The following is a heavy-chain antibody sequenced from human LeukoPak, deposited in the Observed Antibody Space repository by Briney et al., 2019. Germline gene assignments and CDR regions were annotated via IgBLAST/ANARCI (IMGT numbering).Heavy chain of an antibody. J-gene: IGHJ4*02. CDR3: AKAAYSYGFLFDS. CDR1: GFTFSTYA. D-gene: IGHD5-18*01. Sequence: SGGSLRLSCTASGFTFSTYAMTWVRQAPGKGLEWVSAISNGGGSAFYADSVKGRFTISRDNSKNTLYLQMNSLRAEDTAIFYCAKAAYSYGFLFDSWGQGTLVTVSS. CDR2: ISNGGGSA. V-gene: IGHV3-23*01.